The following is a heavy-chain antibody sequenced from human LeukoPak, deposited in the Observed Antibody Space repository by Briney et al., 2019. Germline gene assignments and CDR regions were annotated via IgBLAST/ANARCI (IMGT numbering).Heavy chain of an antibody. V-gene: IGHV3-23*01. CDR1: GFTFSSYA. J-gene: IGHJ4*02. CDR3: AKAIGYCSSTSCLGGDFDY. Sequence: PGRSLRLSCAASGFTFSSYAMSWVRQAPGKGLEWVSAISGSGGSTYYADSVKGRFTISRDNSKNTLYLQMNSLRAEDTAVYYCAKAIGYCSSTSCLGGDFDYWGQGTLVTVSS. D-gene: IGHD2-2*01. CDR2: ISGSGGST.